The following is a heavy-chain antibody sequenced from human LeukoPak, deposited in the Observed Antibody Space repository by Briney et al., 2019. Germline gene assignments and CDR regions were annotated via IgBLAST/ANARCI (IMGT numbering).Heavy chain of an antibody. D-gene: IGHD4-17*01. CDR1: GGSISSYY. CDR2: IYYSGST. Sequence: SETLSLTCTVSGGSISSYYWSWIRQPPGKGLEWIGYIYYSGSTNYNPSLKSRVTISVDTSKNQFSLKLSSVTAADTAVYYCARSDVTTVTRWNYYFDYWGQGTLVTVSS. J-gene: IGHJ4*02. V-gene: IGHV4-59*01. CDR3: ARSDVTTVTRWNYYFDY.